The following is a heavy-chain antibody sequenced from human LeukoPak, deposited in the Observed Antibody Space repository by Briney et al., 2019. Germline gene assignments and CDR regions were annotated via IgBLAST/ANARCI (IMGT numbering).Heavy chain of an antibody. V-gene: IGHV1-69*05. CDR3: ARSYYDIWSGYLSIGSWFDP. CDR1: GGTFSSYA. J-gene: IGHJ5*02. Sequence: ASVKVSCKASGGTFSSYAISWVRQAPGQGLEWMGGIIPIFGTANYAQKFQGRVTITTDESTSTAYIELSSLRSEDTAVYYCARSYYDIWSGYLSIGSWFDPWGQGTLVTVSS. CDR2: IIPIFGTA. D-gene: IGHD3-3*01.